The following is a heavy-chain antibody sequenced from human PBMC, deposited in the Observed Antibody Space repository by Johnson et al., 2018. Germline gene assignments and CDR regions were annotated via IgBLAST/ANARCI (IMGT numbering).Heavy chain of an antibody. CDR1: GFTFSSYD. J-gene: IGHJ3*02. CDR3: ARPTYSGRAGAWHI. CDR2: LGTAGDT. D-gene: IGHD1-26*01. V-gene: IGHV3-13*01. Sequence: EVQLVESGGGLVQPGGSLRLSCVASGFTFSSYDMHWVTGKGLEWVSGLGTAGDTYYPGSVKGRFTISRENAKNSLYLQMNSLRAEDTAVYYCARPTYSGRAGAWHIWGQGTMVTVSS.